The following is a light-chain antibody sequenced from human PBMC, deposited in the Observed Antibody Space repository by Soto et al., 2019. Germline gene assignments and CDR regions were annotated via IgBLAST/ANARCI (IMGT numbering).Light chain of an antibody. CDR2: DAS. J-gene: IGKJ5*01. Sequence: EIVLTQSPVTLSLSPGERATLSCRASQTVSNQLAWYQQKPGQAPRLLIYDASRRVTGIPARSSGSGSGTDFTLTLSSLEPEDFAVYYCQQRAGSSTFGQGTRLEIK. CDR3: QQRAGSST. V-gene: IGKV3-11*01. CDR1: QTVSNQ.